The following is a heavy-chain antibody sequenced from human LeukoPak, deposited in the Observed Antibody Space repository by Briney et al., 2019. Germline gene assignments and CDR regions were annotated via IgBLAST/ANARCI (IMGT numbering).Heavy chain of an antibody. CDR2: IYHSGST. Sequence: SETLSLTCAVSGYSISSGYYWGWIRQPPGKGLEWIGSIYHSGSTYYNPSLKSRVTISVDTSKNQFSLKLSSVTAADTAVYYCARTYYYDSSAYYYYFDYWGQGTLVTVSS. J-gene: IGHJ4*02. CDR1: GYSISSGYY. CDR3: ARTYYYDSSAYYYYFDY. V-gene: IGHV4-38-2*01. D-gene: IGHD3-22*01.